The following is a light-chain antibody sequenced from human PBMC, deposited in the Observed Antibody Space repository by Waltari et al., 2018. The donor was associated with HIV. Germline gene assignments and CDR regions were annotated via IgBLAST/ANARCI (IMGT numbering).Light chain of an antibody. V-gene: IGLV6-57*02. CDR3: QSYDSITWV. CDR2: EHN. CDR1: SGSIASNY. Sequence: NFMLTQPHSVSESPGKTVTISCTGRSGSIASNYVQWYQQRPGSAPTTVIYEHNQRPSWVPDRFSGSIDSSSNSASLTISGLKTEDEADYYCQSYDSITWVFGGGTKLTVL. J-gene: IGLJ3*02.